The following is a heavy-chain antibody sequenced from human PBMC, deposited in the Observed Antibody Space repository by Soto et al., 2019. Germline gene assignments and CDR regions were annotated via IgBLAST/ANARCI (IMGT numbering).Heavy chain of an antibody. Sequence: EVQLVESGGGLVQPGGSLKLSCAASGFTFSGSAMHWVRQASGKGLEWVARIRSKANSYATAYAATVKGRFTISRDYSKNTAYLQMNSLKTEDTAVYDGTRQNWGAAGDAFDIWGQGTMVTVSS. D-gene: IGHD6-13*01. CDR2: IRSKANSYAT. CDR3: TRQNWGAAGDAFDI. V-gene: IGHV3-73*02. CDR1: GFTFSGSA. J-gene: IGHJ3*02.